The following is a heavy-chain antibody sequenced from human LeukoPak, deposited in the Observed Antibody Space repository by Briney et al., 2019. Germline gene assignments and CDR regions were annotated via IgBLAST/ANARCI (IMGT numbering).Heavy chain of an antibody. CDR3: ARDTRRGFTGYDMPGD. J-gene: IGHJ4*02. Sequence: ASVKVSCKASGYTFSDYYIHWVRHAPGQRLEWMGWMNPASGDTKFAQKFQGRVTMTRATSISTAYMDLNRLTSDDTAVYYCARDTRRGFTGYDMPGDWGQGTLVTVSS. D-gene: IGHD5-12*01. V-gene: IGHV1-2*02. CDR1: GYTFSDYY. CDR2: MNPASGDT.